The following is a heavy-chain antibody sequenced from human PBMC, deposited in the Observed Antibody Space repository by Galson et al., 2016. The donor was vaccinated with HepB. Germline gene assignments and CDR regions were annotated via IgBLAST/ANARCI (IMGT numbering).Heavy chain of an antibody. CDR3: VRDYGSPRGWAFDI. CDR1: GDSIDTYY. V-gene: IGHV4-59*01. D-gene: IGHD6-13*01. Sequence: SETLSLTCTVSGDSIDTYYWSWIRQPPGKGLEWLGYIYYTGITSYNPSLKSRVTISVDTSKDHFSLKLSSVTAADTAVYYCVRDYGSPRGWAFDIWGQGTMVTVSS. J-gene: IGHJ3*02. CDR2: IYYTGIT.